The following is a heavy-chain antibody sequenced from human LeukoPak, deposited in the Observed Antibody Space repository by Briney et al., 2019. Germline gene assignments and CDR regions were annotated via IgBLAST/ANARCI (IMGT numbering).Heavy chain of an antibody. CDR3: ATDMVRGVIRSDY. Sequence: GGSLRLSCAASGFTFSSYWMSWVRQAPGKGLEWVANIKQDGSEKYYVDSVKGRFTISRDNAKNSLYLQMNSLRAEDTAVYYCATDMVRGVIRSDYWGQGTLVTVSS. CDR1: GFTFSSYW. J-gene: IGHJ4*02. CDR2: IKQDGSEK. V-gene: IGHV3-7*01. D-gene: IGHD3-10*01.